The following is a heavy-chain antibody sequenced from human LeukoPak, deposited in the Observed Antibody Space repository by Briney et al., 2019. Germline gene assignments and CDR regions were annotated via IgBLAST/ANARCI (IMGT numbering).Heavy chain of an antibody. V-gene: IGHV3-23*01. Sequence: PGGSLRLSCAASGFTLSSYGMSWVRQAPGKGLEWVSTVSGGGSTTYYADSVKGRLTISRDNSNNTVYLQMNSLRVDDTAVYYCARIRDGSNFGRGLDSWGQGTLVTVSS. CDR3: ARIRDGSNFGRGLDS. J-gene: IGHJ4*02. CDR2: VSGGGSTT. CDR1: GFTLSSYG. D-gene: IGHD5-24*01.